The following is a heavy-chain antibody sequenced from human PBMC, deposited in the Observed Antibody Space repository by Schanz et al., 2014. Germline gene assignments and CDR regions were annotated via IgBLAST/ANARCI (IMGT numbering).Heavy chain of an antibody. D-gene: IGHD4-17*01. V-gene: IGHV1-46*03. J-gene: IGHJ4*02. CDR3: ARTIAYGGSSGYFDY. CDR2: INLYGGST. Sequence: QVQLVQSEAEVKKPGSSVKVSCKASGGTFTTYYLHWVRQAPGQGLEWMGIINLYGGSTNYAQKFQGRVTVTRDTSTSTVYMELNSLRSEDTAVYYCARTIAYGGSSGYFDYWGQGTLVTVSS. CDR1: GGTFTTYY.